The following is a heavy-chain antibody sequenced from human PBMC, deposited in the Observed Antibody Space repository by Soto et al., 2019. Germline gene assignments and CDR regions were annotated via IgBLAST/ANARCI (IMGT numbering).Heavy chain of an antibody. V-gene: IGHV3-30*18. CDR2: ISSDGNNK. Sequence: QVQLVESGGGVVQPGRSLRLSCAASGFTFDSYGMHWVRQAPGKGLEWVAVISSDGNNKYYADSGKGRFSIYRDNFNNILYLQMSSLRVEDTAVYYCVKDLLQTTVTTCGSWGQGTLVTVSS. D-gene: IGHD4-17*01. J-gene: IGHJ5*02. CDR1: GFTFDSYG. CDR3: VKDLLQTTVTTCGS.